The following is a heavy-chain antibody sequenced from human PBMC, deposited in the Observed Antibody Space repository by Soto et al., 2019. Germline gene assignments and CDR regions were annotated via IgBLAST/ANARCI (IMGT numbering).Heavy chain of an antibody. CDR3: ARRSSSPGGGTWFDP. CDR1: AGPCISYA. V-gene: IGHV1-69*01. D-gene: IGHD6-6*01. CDR2: IIPIFGTA. Sequence: SVKVSCNASAGPCISYAIIWVRQAPGQGLEWMGGIIPIFGTANYAQKFQGRVTITADESTSTAYMELSSLRSEDTAVYYCARRSSSPGGGTWFDPWGQGTLVTVSS. J-gene: IGHJ5*02.